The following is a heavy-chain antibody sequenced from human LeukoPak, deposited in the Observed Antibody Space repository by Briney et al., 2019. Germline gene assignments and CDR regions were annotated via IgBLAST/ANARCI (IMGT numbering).Heavy chain of an antibody. V-gene: IGHV3-23*01. Sequence: GGSLRLSCAASGFTFCSYGMSWVRQAPGKGLEWVSFITPNADRTSYADSVEGRFTISRDNPRNTLYMQMSSLRDEDTAVYYCAIMHGYYDGSGYWVQWGQGTLVTVSS. J-gene: IGHJ1*01. CDR3: AIMHGYYDGSGYWVQ. D-gene: IGHD3-22*01. CDR2: ITPNADRT. CDR1: GFTFCSYG.